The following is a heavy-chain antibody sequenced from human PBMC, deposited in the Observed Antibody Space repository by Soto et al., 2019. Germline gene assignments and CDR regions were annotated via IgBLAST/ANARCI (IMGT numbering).Heavy chain of an antibody. Sequence: EVQLLESGGGLVQPGGSLRLSCAASGFTFSSYAMSWVRQAPGKGLEWVSAISGSGGSTYYADYVKGRFTISRDNTKNTLYLQMNSLRAEDTAVYYCAKNPGISYYYYYMDVWGKGTTVTVSS. CDR3: AKNPGISYYYYYMDV. V-gene: IGHV3-23*01. CDR1: GFTFSSYA. J-gene: IGHJ6*03. D-gene: IGHD1-20*01. CDR2: ISGSGGST.